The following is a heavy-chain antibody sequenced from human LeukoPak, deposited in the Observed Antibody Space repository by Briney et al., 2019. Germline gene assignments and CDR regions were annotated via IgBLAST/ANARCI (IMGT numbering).Heavy chain of an antibody. V-gene: IGHV5-51*01. J-gene: IGHJ4*02. CDR2: IYPGDSDT. CDR1: GYSFTSYW. D-gene: IGHD3-22*01. CDR3: ASSCYYDSSGYSYYFDY. Sequence: GESLKISCKGSGYSFTSYWIGWVRQMPGKGLEWMGIIYPGDSDTRYSPSFQGQVTISADKSISTAYLQWSSLKASDTAMYYCASSCYYDSSGYSYYFDYWGQGTLVTVSS.